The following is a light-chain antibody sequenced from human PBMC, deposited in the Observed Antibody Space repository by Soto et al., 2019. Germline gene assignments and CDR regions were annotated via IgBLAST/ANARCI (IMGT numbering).Light chain of an antibody. Sequence: EIVMTQCRVTPYVFPWERATLSCRASQSVGATVAWYHQRPARAPSLLLSGASTRATGVPARVSASGSGTAFTLTITSLQSDDFGVYYCQQYADWPTTFGQGTKVDIK. CDR1: QSVGAT. CDR3: QQYADWPTT. V-gene: IGKV3-15*01. CDR2: GAS. J-gene: IGKJ1*01.